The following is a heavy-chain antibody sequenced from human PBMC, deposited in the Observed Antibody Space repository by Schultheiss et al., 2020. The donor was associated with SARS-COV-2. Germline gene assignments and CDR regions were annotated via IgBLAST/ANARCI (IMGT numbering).Heavy chain of an antibody. Sequence: GESLKISCAASGFTFSSYSMNWVRQAPGKGLVWVSRINTAGSTTTYADSVKGRFTIFRDNAKNTLYLQMNSLRDEDTAVYYCARDLYGDYEFDYWGQGTLVTVSS. D-gene: IGHD4-17*01. CDR1: GFTFSSYS. CDR3: ARDLYGDYEFDY. V-gene: IGHV3-74*01. CDR2: INTAGSTT. J-gene: IGHJ4*02.